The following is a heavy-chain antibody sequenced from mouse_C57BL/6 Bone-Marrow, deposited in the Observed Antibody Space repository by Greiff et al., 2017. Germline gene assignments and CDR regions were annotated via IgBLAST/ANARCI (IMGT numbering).Heavy chain of an antibody. CDR3: ARYYYGSSLWYFDV. V-gene: IGHV5-4*03. Sequence: EVKLVESGGGLVKPGGSLKLSCAASGFTFSSYAMSWVRQTPEKRLEWVATISDGGSYTYYPDNVKGRFTISRDNAKNNLSLQLGHLKSEDTAMYYCARYYYGSSLWYFDVWGTGTTVTVSS. D-gene: IGHD1-1*01. J-gene: IGHJ1*03. CDR2: ISDGGSYT. CDR1: GFTFSSYA.